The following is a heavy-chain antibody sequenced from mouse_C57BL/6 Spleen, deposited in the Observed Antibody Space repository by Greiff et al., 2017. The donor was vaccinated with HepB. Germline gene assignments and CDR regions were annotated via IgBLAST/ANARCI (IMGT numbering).Heavy chain of an antibody. D-gene: IGHD2-3*01. CDR3: ARKGYDGYWYFDV. CDR2: INPYNGGT. Sequence: VQLQQSGPVLVKPGASVKMSCKASGYTFTDYYMNWVKQSHGKSLEWIGVINPYNGGTSYNQKFKGKATLTVDKSSSTAYMELNSLTSEDSAVYYCARKGYDGYWYFDVWGTGTTVTVSS. CDR1: GYTFTDYY. V-gene: IGHV1-19*01. J-gene: IGHJ1*03.